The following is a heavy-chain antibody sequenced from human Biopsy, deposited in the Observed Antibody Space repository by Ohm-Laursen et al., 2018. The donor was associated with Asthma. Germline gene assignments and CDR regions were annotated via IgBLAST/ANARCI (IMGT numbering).Heavy chain of an antibody. J-gene: IGHJ4*02. Sequence: TLSLTCTVSYGSITSGGYYWTWIRQHPGKGLEWIGFIYYSGSTYYNPSLKSRVSISIDTSKNQFSLKLSSVTAADTAVYYCAREPPEMLYSSSWYGFFDYWGQGTLVTVSS. V-gene: IGHV4-31*03. CDR2: IYYSGST. CDR1: YGSITSGGYY. D-gene: IGHD6-13*01. CDR3: AREPPEMLYSSSWYGFFDY.